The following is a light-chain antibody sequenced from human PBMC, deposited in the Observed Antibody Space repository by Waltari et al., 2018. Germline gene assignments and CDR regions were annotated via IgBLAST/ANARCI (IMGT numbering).Light chain of an antibody. Sequence: DIVLTQSPDSLAVSLGERATINCKSSQGVLYNPNNKNYLAWYQQKPGQPPRLLIYWASTRESGVPDRLGGSGSGTDFTLTISSLQAEDVAVYYCQQYFSSPPYTFGQGTKLEIK. J-gene: IGKJ2*01. CDR1: QGVLYNPNNKNY. CDR3: QQYFSSPPYT. V-gene: IGKV4-1*01. CDR2: WAS.